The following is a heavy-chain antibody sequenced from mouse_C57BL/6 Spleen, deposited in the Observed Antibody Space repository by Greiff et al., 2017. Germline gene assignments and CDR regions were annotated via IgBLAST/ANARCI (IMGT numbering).Heavy chain of an antibody. CDR3: ARSLYSNYGAY. CDR2: INPYNGGT. Sequence: EVKLMESGPVLVKPGASVKMSCKASGYTFTDYYMNWVKQSHGKSLEWIGVINPYNGGTSYNQKFKGKATLTVDKSSSTAYMELNSLTSEDSAVXYCARSLYSNYGAYWGQGTLVTVSA. CDR1: GYTFTDYY. V-gene: IGHV1-19*01. D-gene: IGHD2-5*01. J-gene: IGHJ3*01.